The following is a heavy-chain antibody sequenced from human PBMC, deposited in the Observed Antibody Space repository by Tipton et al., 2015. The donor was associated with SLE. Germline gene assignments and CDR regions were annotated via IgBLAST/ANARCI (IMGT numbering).Heavy chain of an antibody. Sequence: TLSLTCTVSGGSISSSSYYWGWFRQPPGKGLEWIGSIYNSGSTYYNASLKSRVTISVDTSKNQFSLKLSSVTAADTAVYYCVRLELPAAKADYWGPGTLVTVSS. J-gene: IGHJ4*02. CDR1: GGSISSSSYY. D-gene: IGHD1-7*01. CDR2: IYNSGST. CDR3: VRLELPAAKADY. V-gene: IGHV4-39*01.